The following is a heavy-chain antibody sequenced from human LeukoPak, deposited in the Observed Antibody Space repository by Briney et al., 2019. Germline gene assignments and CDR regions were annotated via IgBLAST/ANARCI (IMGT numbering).Heavy chain of an antibody. V-gene: IGHV3-30*04. CDR3: ARAPGTMIVVDY. CDR2: TSFDGSDN. Sequence: GGSLRLSCAASGFTFSSYAMHWVRQAPGKGLKWVAVTSFDGSDNYYADSVKGRFTISRVNSKNTLYLQMNSLRPDDTAVYYCARAPGTMIVVDYWGQGTLVTVSS. D-gene: IGHD3-22*01. CDR1: GFTFSSYA. J-gene: IGHJ4*02.